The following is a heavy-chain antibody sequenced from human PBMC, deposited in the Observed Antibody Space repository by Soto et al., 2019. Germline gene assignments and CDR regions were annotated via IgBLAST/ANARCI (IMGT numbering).Heavy chain of an antibody. CDR3: ARDFPLPPLPSRYYYYGMDV. CDR1: GGSISSGDYY. J-gene: IGHJ6*02. V-gene: IGHV4-30-4*01. Sequence: PSETLSLTCTVSGGSISSGDYYWSWIRQPPGKGLEWIRYIYYSGSTYYNPSLKSRVTISVDTSKNQFSLKLSSVTAADTAVYYCARDFPLPPLPSRYYYYGMDVWGQGTTVTVSS. CDR2: IYYSGST.